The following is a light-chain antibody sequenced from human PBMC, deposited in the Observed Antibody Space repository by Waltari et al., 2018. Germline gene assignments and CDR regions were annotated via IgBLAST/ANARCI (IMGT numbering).Light chain of an antibody. V-gene: IGKV4-1*01. CDR2: WTS. Sequence: DIVMTQSPDSLAVSLGERATINCKSSQSVLYSPNNKNYLAWYQQQPGKPPKLLISWTSTRGSGVPDRVRGSGSGTDFTLTISTLQAEDVAVYYCQQYYISPWTFGQGTKVEIK. CDR3: QQYYISPWT. CDR1: QSVLYSPNNKNY. J-gene: IGKJ1*01.